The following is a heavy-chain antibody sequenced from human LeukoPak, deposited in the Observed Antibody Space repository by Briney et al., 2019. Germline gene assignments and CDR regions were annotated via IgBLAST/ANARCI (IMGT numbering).Heavy chain of an antibody. Sequence: TASETLSLTCTVSGGSISSYYWSWIRQPPGKGLEWIAYISDIESINYNPSLKSRVTISLDTSKNQFSLKLSSVTAADTAVYYCAGHHPRNTVDFWGQGTLVTVSS. D-gene: IGHD2-8*02. V-gene: IGHV4-59*08. CDR3: AGHHPRNTVDF. CDR1: GGSISSYY. CDR2: ISDIESI. J-gene: IGHJ4*02.